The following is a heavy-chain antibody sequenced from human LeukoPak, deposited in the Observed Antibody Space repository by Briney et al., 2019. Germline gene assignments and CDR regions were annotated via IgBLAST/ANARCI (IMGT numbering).Heavy chain of an antibody. CDR3: AAGFFRDGYNYGFDY. Sequence: SETLSLTCAVSGGSFTDYYWSWIRQTPGKGLEWIGEINHSGSTNYNTSLESRVTILVDTSNNRSSLRLNSVTAADTAVYYCAAGFFRDGYNYGFDYWGQGTLVTVSS. CDR1: GGSFTDYY. J-gene: IGHJ4*02. CDR2: INHSGST. D-gene: IGHD5-24*01. V-gene: IGHV4-34*01.